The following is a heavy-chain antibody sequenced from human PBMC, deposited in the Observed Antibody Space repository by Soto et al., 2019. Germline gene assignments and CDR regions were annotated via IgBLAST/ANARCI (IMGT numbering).Heavy chain of an antibody. CDR3: ARDPASRRWIQLLGGMDV. Sequence: QVQLQESGPGLVKPSQTLSLTCTVSGGSISSGDYYWSWIRQPPGKGLEWIGYIYYSGSTYYNPSLKSRVTISVDTSKNQFSLKLGSVTAADTAVYYCARDPASRRWIQLLGGMDVWGQGTTVTVSS. CDR1: GGSISSGDYY. J-gene: IGHJ6*02. CDR2: IYYSGST. V-gene: IGHV4-30-4*01. D-gene: IGHD5-18*01.